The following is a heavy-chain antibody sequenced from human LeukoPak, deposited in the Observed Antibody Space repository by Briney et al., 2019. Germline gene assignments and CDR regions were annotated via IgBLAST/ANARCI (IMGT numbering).Heavy chain of an antibody. CDR1: GFTFSSYA. V-gene: IGHV3-23*01. Sequence: HSGGSLRLSCAAFGFTFSSYAMSWVRQAPGKGLEWVSAISGSGGSTYYADSVKGGFTISRDNSKNTLYLQMNSLRAEDTAVYYCAKATRRRHIVVVTAILAPDYWGQGTLVTVSS. D-gene: IGHD2-21*02. J-gene: IGHJ4*02. CDR2: ISGSGGST. CDR3: AKATRRRHIVVVTAILAPDY.